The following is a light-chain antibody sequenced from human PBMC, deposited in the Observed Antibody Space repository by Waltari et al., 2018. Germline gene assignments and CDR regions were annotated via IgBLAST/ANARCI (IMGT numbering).Light chain of an antibody. J-gene: IGLJ2*01. CDR1: IRDVGGYDY. CDR3: SSYAGSNTVV. CDR2: EVN. V-gene: IGLV2-8*01. Sequence: QSALTQPPPASGAPGQAVTLPCTGTIRDVGGYDYVSWFPQHPGKAPKVIIYEVNKRPSGGPDRFSGSKSGSTASLTVSGLQADDEAAYYCSSYAGSNTVVFGGGTKLTVL.